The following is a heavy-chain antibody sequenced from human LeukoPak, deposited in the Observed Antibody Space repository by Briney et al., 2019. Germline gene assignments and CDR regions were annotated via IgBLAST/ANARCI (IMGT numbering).Heavy chain of an antibody. Sequence: GGSLRLSCAASGFTFSSYWMHWVRQAPGKGLVWVSRINSDGSSTYYADSVKGRFTISRDNSKNTLYLQMNSLRAEDTAVYYCAKLGYCSSTSCYNPIDYWGQGTLVTVSS. V-gene: IGHV3-74*01. CDR2: INSDGSST. J-gene: IGHJ4*02. D-gene: IGHD2-2*01. CDR1: GFTFSSYW. CDR3: AKLGYCSSTSCYNPIDY.